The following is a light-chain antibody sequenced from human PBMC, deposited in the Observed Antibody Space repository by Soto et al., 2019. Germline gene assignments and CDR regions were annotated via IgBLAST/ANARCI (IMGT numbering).Light chain of an antibody. CDR3: QQYYSAPLT. V-gene: IGKV4-1*01. CDR1: QSVLYSSNNKNY. Sequence: DIVMTQSPDSLAVSLGDRATINCMSSQSVLYSSNNKNYLAWYQQKPGQPPKLLIYWASTRESGVPDRFSGSGSGTDFTLTISSLQAEDVAVYYCQQYYSAPLTCGGGTKGDIK. J-gene: IGKJ4*01. CDR2: WAS.